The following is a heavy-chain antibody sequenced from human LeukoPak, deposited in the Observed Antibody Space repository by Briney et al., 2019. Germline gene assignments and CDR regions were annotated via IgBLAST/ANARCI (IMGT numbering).Heavy chain of an antibody. J-gene: IGHJ4*02. Sequence: ASVKVSCKASGYTFTSYYMHWVRQAPGQGLEWMGIINPSGGSTSYAQKFQGRVTMTRDTSTSTVYMELSSLRSDDTAVYYCAESNYGDYLFDYWGQGTLVTVSS. D-gene: IGHD4-17*01. CDR3: AESNYGDYLFDY. CDR1: GYTFTSYY. V-gene: IGHV1-46*01. CDR2: INPSGGST.